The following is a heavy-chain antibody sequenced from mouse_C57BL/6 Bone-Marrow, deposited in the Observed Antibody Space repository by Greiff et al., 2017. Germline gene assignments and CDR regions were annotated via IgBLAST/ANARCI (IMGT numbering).Heavy chain of an antibody. J-gene: IGHJ3*01. CDR3: AVNWGPFAY. CDR1: GYTFTSYW. V-gene: IGHV1-64*01. D-gene: IGHD4-1*01. CDR2: IHPNSGST. Sequence: VQLQQPGAELVKPGASVKLSCKASGYTFTSYWMHWVKQRPGQGLEWIGMIHPNSGSTNYNAKFKSKATLTVDKSSSTAYMQLSSLTSEDSAVYYCAVNWGPFAYWGQGTLVTVSA.